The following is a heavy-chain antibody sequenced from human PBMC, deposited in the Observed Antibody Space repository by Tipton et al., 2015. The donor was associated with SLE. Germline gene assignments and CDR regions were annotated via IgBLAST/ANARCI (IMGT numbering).Heavy chain of an antibody. CDR3: AREFLNPVTTVHYYFDL. V-gene: IGHV4-59*12. D-gene: IGHD4-11*01. CDR1: GDSISTNY. J-gene: IGHJ2*01. Sequence: TLSLTCSVSGDSISTNYWTWLRQPPGKRLEWMGYSYSGGSTNYNPSLKSRVTMSVDTSKNHFSLKLISVTAADTAVYYCAREFLNPVTTVHYYFDLWGRGTLVTVSS. CDR2: SYSGGST.